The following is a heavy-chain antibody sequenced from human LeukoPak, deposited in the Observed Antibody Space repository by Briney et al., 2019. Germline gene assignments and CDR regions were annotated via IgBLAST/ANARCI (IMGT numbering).Heavy chain of an antibody. CDR2: ISGSGSNT. D-gene: IGHD2-2*01. Sequence: GGSLRLSCVASGFTGITFSSYAMSWVRQAPGKGLECVSGISGSGSNTYYADSVKGRLIISRDNSKNTLYLQMNSLRDEDTAVYYCAKRPADCSSITCPLINHYYYGMDVWGQGTTVTVSS. V-gene: IGHV3-23*01. CDR1: GFTGITFSSYA. J-gene: IGHJ6*02. CDR3: AKRPADCSSITCPLINHYYYGMDV.